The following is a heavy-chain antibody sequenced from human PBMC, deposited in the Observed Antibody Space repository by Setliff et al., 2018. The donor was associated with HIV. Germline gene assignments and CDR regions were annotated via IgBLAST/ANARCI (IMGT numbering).Heavy chain of an antibody. CDR2: INHKGVT. Sequence: SETLSLTCTVSGGSISSANYYWSWIRQPPGRGLEWIGEINHKGVTNYSPSLMRRATISAETSKNQFSLRLSSVTAADTALYFCTRAQIAAPRPFDYWGQGTLVTVSS. CDR1: GGSISSANYY. D-gene: IGHD2-21*01. CDR3: TRAQIAAPRPFDY. V-gene: IGHV4-39*01. J-gene: IGHJ4*02.